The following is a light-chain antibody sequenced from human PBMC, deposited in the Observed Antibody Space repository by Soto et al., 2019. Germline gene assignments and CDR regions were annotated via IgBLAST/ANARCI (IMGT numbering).Light chain of an antibody. CDR2: LAY. CDR1: HIITTY. J-gene: IGKJ4*01. CDR3: KKSYTTQLT. V-gene: IGKV1-39*01. Sequence: DIQIAQSPSSLSASVVDIVTISCRASHIITTYVDWYQQKPGKANKIMIYLAYTLQSGVKPRFSGSGSGTDFTLTIRSMQPEDLATYYCKKSYTTQLTCGGGHKGDLK.